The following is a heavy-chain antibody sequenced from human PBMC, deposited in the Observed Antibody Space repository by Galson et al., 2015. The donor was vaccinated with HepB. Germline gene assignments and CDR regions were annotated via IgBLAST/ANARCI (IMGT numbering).Heavy chain of an antibody. V-gene: IGHV3-15*01. CDR3: TTDLLPYYYGSESYSSGDC. J-gene: IGHJ4*02. CDR2: IKSKSNGGTT. Sequence: SLRLSCAASGFTFSSVWMSWVRQAPGKGLEWVGRIKSKSNGGTTDYATPVKGRFSISRDDSKNTLYLEMHSLKTEDTAFYYCTTDLLPYYYGSESYSSGDCWGQGTLVTVSS. D-gene: IGHD3-10*01. CDR1: GFTFSSVW.